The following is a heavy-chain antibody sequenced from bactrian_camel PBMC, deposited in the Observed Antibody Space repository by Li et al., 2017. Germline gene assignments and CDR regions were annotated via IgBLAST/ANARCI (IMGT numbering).Heavy chain of an antibody. CDR2: LYTALGST. D-gene: IGHD3*01. Sequence: DVQLVESGGDSVQAGGSLRLSCVASGYAGSSASRRCMGWARQAPGKEREGVAVLYTALGSTYYVDSVKGRFTISQDNAKKVVYLQMTNLKPEDTGMYYCAASPGFCGASDTAIQALGRRTNPFHYWGQGTQVTVS. CDR1: GYAGSSASRRC. CDR3: AASPGFCGASDTAIQALGRRTNPFHY. J-gene: IGHJ4*01. V-gene: IGHV3S31*01.